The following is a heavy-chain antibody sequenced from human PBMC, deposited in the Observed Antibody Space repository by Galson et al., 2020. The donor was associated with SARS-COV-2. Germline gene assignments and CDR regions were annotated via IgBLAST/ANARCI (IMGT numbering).Heavy chain of an antibody. CDR3: ARGRNPRDDGALLWIYRIASTGVFDY. CDR2: INNSGTT. Sequence: PSETLSLTCAVSSGTFSGYYWNWIRQPPGKGLEWIGEINNSGTTNYNASLRSRVTISVTTSKSQFSLRLTSVTAADTAVYYCARGRNPRDDGALLWIYRIASTGVFDYWGLGTLVTVSS. D-gene: IGHD6-13*01. V-gene: IGHV4-34*01. J-gene: IGHJ4*02. CDR1: SGTFSGYY.